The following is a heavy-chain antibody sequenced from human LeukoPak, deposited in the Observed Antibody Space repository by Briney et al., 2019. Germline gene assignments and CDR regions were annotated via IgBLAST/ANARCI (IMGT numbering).Heavy chain of an antibody. CDR2: ISWNSGSI. CDR3: AKDMGAQCCSSTSCLSV. CDR1: GFTFDDYA. Sequence: AGGSLRLSCAASGFTFDDYAMHWVRQAPGKGLEWVSGISWNSGSIGYADSVKGRFTISRDNTKNSLYLQMNSLRAEDTALYYCAKDMGAQCCSSTSCLSVWGQGTLVTVSS. J-gene: IGHJ4*02. D-gene: IGHD2-2*01. V-gene: IGHV3-9*01.